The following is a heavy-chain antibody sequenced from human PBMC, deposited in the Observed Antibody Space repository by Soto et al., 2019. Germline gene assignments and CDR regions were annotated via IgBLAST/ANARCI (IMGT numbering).Heavy chain of an antibody. CDR3: ARVAY. Sequence: GESLKISCEASGFTFSRFSMNWVRQVPGKGLEWVASISSGSSDTWYADSVKGRFIISRDNAQNSLFLQMNTLRPEDTAMYYCARVAYWGPGTQVTSPQ. CDR1: GFTFSRFS. CDR2: ISSGSSDT. J-gene: IGHJ4*02. V-gene: IGHV3-21*01.